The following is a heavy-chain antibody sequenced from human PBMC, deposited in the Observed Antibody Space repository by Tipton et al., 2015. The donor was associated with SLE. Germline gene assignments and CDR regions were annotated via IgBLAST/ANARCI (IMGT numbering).Heavy chain of an antibody. V-gene: IGHV4-39*07. CDR3: ARHCQIYSFVY. J-gene: IGHJ4*02. D-gene: IGHD2-21*01. Sequence: TLSLTCTVSGGSISSSSYYWGWIRQPPGKRLEWIGSIYYTGSTYYNPSLKSRVTMSVDTSENQFSLKLSSVTAADTAVYYCARHCQIYSFVYGGQGSLVTVSS. CDR2: IYYTGST. CDR1: GGSISSSSYY.